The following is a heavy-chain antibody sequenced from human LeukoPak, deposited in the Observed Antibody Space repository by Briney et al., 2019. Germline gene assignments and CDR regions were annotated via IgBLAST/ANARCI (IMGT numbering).Heavy chain of an antibody. V-gene: IGHV5-51*01. CDR1: GYNFITKW. Sequence: AESLKISCQGSGYNFITKWIGWVRQMPGKSLEWMGIIYPGDSRTIYSPSFQGQVFISADRSIRTAYLQWRSLKASDTAMYYCARHESVFSMDVCGQGTTVTVSS. J-gene: IGHJ6*02. CDR2: IYPGDSRT. CDR3: ARHESVFSMDV.